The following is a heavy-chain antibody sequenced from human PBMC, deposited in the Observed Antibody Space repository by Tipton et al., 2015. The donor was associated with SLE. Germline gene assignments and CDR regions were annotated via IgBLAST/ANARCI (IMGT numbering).Heavy chain of an antibody. Sequence: SLRLSCAASGFTFSHYTMNWVRQAPGKGLEWVSSITTSADYIHYADSVKGRFTISRDNAENSLSLQMNGLRAEDTAVYYCARERWNYGHAFDMWGRGTMVTVSS. J-gene: IGHJ3*02. V-gene: IGHV3-21*01. CDR1: GFTFSHYT. CDR2: ITTSADYI. D-gene: IGHD1-7*01. CDR3: ARERWNYGHAFDM.